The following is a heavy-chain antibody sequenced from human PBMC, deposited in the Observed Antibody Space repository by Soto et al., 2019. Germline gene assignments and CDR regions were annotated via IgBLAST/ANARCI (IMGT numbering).Heavy chain of an antibody. CDR2: ISAYNGNT. CDR1: GYTFTSYG. D-gene: IGHD2-2*01. CDR3: ARDVCISTSCYLGY. Sequence: QVQLVQSGAEVKKPGASVKVSCKASGYTFTSYGISWVRQAPGQGLEWMGWISAYNGNTNYAQKLQGRVTITTDTYTSTAYMELRSLRSDDTVVYYCARDVCISTSCYLGYWGQGTLVTVSS. V-gene: IGHV1-18*01. J-gene: IGHJ4*02.